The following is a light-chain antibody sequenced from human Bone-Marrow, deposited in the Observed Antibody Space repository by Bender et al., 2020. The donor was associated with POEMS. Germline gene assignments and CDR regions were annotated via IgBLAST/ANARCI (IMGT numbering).Light chain of an antibody. CDR3: CSYSGSSTQV. CDR1: SSNIGTYNL. Sequence: QSALTQPASVSGSPGQSITISCTGTSSNIGTYNLVSWYQHHPGKVPKLIIYEGTKRPSGVSNRFSGSKSGNTASLTISGLQAEDEADYYCCSYSGSSTQVFGGGTKLTVL. CDR2: EGT. J-gene: IGLJ3*02. V-gene: IGLV2-23*01.